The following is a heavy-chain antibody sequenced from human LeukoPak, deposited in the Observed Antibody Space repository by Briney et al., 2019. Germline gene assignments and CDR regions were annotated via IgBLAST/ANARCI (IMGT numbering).Heavy chain of an antibody. CDR1: GGTFSSYA. D-gene: IGHD3-22*01. Sequence: ASVKVSCKASGGTFSSYAISWVRQAPGQGLEWMGGIIPIFGTANYAQKFQGRVTITADESTSTAYMELSSLRSEDTAVYYCASVRLVHYYDSSGYHAFDIWGQGTMVTVSS. J-gene: IGHJ3*02. CDR2: IIPIFGTA. CDR3: ASVRLVHYYDSSGYHAFDI. V-gene: IGHV1-69*13.